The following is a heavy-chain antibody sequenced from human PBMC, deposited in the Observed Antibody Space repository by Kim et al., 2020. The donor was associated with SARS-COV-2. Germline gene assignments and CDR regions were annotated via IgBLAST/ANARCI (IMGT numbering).Heavy chain of an antibody. CDR3: ARDIGEGRPFPFSGSTLAPDY. J-gene: IGHJ4*02. CDR2: ISYDGSNK. D-gene: IGHD5-12*01. V-gene: IGHV3-30*04. Sequence: GGSLRLSCAASGFTFSSYAMHWVRQAPGKGLEWVAVISYDGSNKYYADSVKGRFTISRDNSKNTLYLQMNSLRAEDTAVYYCARDIGEGRPFPFSGSTLAPDYWGQGTLVTVSS. CDR1: GFTFSSYA.